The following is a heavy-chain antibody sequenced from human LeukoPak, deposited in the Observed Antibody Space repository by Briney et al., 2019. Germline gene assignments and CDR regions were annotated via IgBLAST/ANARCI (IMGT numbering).Heavy chain of an antibody. CDR2: IKQDGSEK. CDR1: GFTFMSSM. J-gene: IGHJ3*02. CDR3: AGNGSLSEVSTDSFDI. Sequence: PGGSLRLSSADAGFTFMSSMLRSVCQAPGKGLEWVANIKQDGSEKYYVDSVKGRFTISRDNAKNSLYLQMNSLRAEDTAVYYCAGNGSLSEVSTDSFDIWGQGTMVTVSS. D-gene: IGHD2/OR15-2a*01. V-gene: IGHV3-7*05.